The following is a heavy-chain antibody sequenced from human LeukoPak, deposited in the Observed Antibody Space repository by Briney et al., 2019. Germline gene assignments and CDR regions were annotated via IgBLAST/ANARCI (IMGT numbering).Heavy chain of an antibody. V-gene: IGHV1-2*02. J-gene: IGHJ6*02. CDR1: VYTFTGYY. CDR2: INPNSGGT. Sequence: ASVKVSCKASVYTFTGYYMHWVRQAPGQGLGWMGWINPNSGGTNYAQKFQGRVTMTRDTSISTAYMELSRLRSDDTAVYYCARDLRYYDILTGYPTDYYYYYGMDVWGQGTTVTVSS. CDR3: ARDLRYYDILTGYPTDYYYYYGMDV. D-gene: IGHD3-9*01.